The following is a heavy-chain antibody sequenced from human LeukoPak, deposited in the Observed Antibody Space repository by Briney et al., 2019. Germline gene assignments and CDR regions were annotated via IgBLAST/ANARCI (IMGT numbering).Heavy chain of an antibody. Sequence: PGGSLRLSCAASGFTFSSYAMSWVRQAPGKGLEWVSAISGSGGSTYYADSVKGRFTISRDNSKNTLYLQMNSLRAEDTAVYYCAKCGYSSTTLYYYYYYYMDVWGKGTTVTVSS. CDR2: ISGSGGST. D-gene: IGHD6-13*01. J-gene: IGHJ6*03. CDR3: AKCGYSSTTLYYYYYYYMDV. V-gene: IGHV3-23*01. CDR1: GFTFSSYA.